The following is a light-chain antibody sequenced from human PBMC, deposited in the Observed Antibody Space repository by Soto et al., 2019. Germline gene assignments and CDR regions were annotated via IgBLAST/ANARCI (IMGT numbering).Light chain of an antibody. J-gene: IGKJ5*01. Sequence: ELVLTQSPGTLSLSPGERATLSCRASQSVSSSYLAWYQQKPGQAPRLLIYAASSRATGIPDRFSGSGSGTDFTLTISRLEPGDFAVYYCQQYGSSPLVTFGQGTRLEIK. CDR2: AAS. V-gene: IGKV3-20*01. CDR1: QSVSSSY. CDR3: QQYGSSPLVT.